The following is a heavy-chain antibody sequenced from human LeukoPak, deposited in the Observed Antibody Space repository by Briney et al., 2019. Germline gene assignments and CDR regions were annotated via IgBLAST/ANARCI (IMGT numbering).Heavy chain of an antibody. CDR1: GGSISSSSYY. CDR3: ARQDGTVTTGFDY. V-gene: IGHV4-39*01. D-gene: IGHD4-11*01. J-gene: IGHJ4*02. Sequence: SQTLSLTCTVSGGSISSSSYYWGWIRQPPGKGLEWIGSIYYSGSTYYNPSLKSRVTISVDTSKNQFSLKLSSVTAADTAVYYCARQDGTVTTGFDYWGQETLVTVSS. CDR2: IYYSGST.